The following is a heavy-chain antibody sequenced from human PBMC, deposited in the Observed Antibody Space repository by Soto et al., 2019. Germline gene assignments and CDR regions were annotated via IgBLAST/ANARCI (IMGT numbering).Heavy chain of an antibody. CDR2: IYWDDDK. Sequence: QITLKESGPTLVNPTQTLTLTCTFSGFSLSTSGVGVGWIRQPPGKALEWLALIYWDDDKRYSPSLKIRLTITKDTSKNQVVLTMTNMEPVDTATYYCAHSYLFSPDYWGQGTLVTVSS. CDR1: GFSLSTSGVG. V-gene: IGHV2-5*02. CDR3: AHSYLFSPDY. J-gene: IGHJ4*02. D-gene: IGHD1-26*01.